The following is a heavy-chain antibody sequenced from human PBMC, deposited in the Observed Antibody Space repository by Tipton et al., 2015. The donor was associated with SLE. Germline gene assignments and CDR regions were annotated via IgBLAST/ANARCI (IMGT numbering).Heavy chain of an antibody. CDR1: GFTFGTYA. D-gene: IGHD6-19*01. CDR2: ISPGGSGT. CDR3: VKAKKQWLVQNWFDP. Sequence: SLRLSCAASGFTFGTYAMSWVRQAPGKGLEWVSVISPGGSGTFYADSVKGRVTISRDNSKNTLFLQMNSLRAEGTAVYYCVKAKKQWLVQNWFDPWGQGTLVTVSS. J-gene: IGHJ5*02. V-gene: IGHV3-23*01.